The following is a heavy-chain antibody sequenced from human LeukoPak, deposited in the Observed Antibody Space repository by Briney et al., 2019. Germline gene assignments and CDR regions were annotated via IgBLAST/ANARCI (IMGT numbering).Heavy chain of an antibody. Sequence: GGSLRLSCAASDFSFITYAMSWVRQAPGKGLEWVSTISGGGVATYYADSVKGRFTISRDNSKNTLFLQMNSLTAEDTAIYSCARPRLEYCSGGSCFDAFDIWGQGTMVTVSS. V-gene: IGHV3-23*01. CDR2: ISGGGVAT. D-gene: IGHD2-15*01. CDR1: DFSFITYA. J-gene: IGHJ3*02. CDR3: ARPRLEYCSGGSCFDAFDI.